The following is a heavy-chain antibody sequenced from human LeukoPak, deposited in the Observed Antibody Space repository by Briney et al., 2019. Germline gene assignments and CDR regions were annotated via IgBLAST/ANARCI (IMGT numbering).Heavy chain of an antibody. CDR3: VRWGNSNWWEHLGDY. Sequence: ASVKVSCKASGGTFSSYAISWVRQAPGLGLEWMGWISTSTGNTNYAQKLQGRVTMTTEKSTSTAYMELRSLRYDDTATYYCVRWGNSNWWEHLGDYWGQGTLVTVSS. V-gene: IGHV1-18*01. D-gene: IGHD6-13*01. CDR1: GGTFSSYA. CDR2: ISTSTGNT. J-gene: IGHJ4*02.